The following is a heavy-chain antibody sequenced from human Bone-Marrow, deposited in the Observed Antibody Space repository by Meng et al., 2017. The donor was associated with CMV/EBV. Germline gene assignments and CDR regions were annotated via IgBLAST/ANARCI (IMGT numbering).Heavy chain of an antibody. CDR3: ARAQYCSSTTCYYYGVDV. V-gene: IGHV3-48*04. CDR1: GFTVSSNY. D-gene: IGHD2-2*01. CDR2: ISDRSGSI. J-gene: IGHJ6*02. Sequence: GGSLRLSCAASGFTVSSNYMSWVRQAPGKGLEWVSYISDRSGSIYYADSVRGRFTISRDNAKNLLYLQMNSLRAEDTAVYYCARAQYCSSTTCYYYGVDVWGQGTTVTVSS.